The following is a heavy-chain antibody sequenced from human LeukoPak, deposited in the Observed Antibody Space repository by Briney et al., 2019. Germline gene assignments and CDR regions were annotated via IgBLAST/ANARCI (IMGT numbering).Heavy chain of an antibody. V-gene: IGHV3-30*03. D-gene: IGHD3-22*01. CDR1: GFTFSSYA. J-gene: IGHJ4*02. CDR2: ISYDGSNK. Sequence: PGGSLRLSCAASGFTFSSYAMSWVRQAPGKGLEWVAVISYDGSNKYYADSVKGRFTISRDNSKNTLYLQMNSLRAEDTAVYYCAGGEVSRYYDSRGYFDYWGQGTLVTVSS. CDR3: AGGEVSRYYDSRGYFDY.